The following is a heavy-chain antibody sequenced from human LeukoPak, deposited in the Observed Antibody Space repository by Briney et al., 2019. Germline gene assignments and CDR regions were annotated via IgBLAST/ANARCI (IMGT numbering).Heavy chain of an antibody. CDR1: GFTFSSYA. J-gene: IGHJ4*02. CDR3: ARSWAHFDY. Sequence: PGRSLRLSCAASGFTFSSYAMHWVRQAPGKGLEWVANIKEDGSDKYYVDSVKGRFTISRDNAKNSLYLQMNSLRAEDTAVYYCARSWAHFDYWGQGTLVAVSS. V-gene: IGHV3-7*01. CDR2: IKEDGSDK. D-gene: IGHD7-27*01.